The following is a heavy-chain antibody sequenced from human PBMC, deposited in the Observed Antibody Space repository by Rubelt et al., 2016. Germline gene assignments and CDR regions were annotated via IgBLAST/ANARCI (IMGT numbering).Heavy chain of an antibody. CDR2: INHSGST. V-gene: IGHV4-34*01. D-gene: IGHD3-10*01. CDR1: GGSFSGYY. Sequence: QVQLQQWGAGLLKPSETLSLTCAVYGGSFSGYYWSWIRQPPGKGLEWIGEINHSGSTNYNPSLKSRVTISVDTSKTQFSLKGIVGTAADTAVYYCATAPRGKAYFDFWARGTLVTVSS. CDR3: ATAPRGKAYFDF. J-gene: IGHJ2*01.